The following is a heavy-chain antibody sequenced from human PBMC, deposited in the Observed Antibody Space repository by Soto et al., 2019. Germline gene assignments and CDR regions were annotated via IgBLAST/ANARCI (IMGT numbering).Heavy chain of an antibody. CDR2: IYYSGST. CDR3: ARRTVVVTATNYYYGMDV. V-gene: IGHV4-39*01. Sequence: SETLSLTCTVSGGSISSSSYYWGWIRQPPGKGLEWIGRIYYSGSTYYNPSLKSRVTISVDTSKNQFSLKLSSVTAADTAVYYCARRTVVVTATNYYYGMDVWGQGTTVTVSS. CDR1: GGSISSSSYY. D-gene: IGHD2-21*02. J-gene: IGHJ6*02.